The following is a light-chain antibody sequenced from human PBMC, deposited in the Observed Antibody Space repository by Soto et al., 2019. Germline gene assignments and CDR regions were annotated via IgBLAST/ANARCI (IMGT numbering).Light chain of an antibody. CDR3: SSYAASNNLGV. CDR1: SSDVGGYNY. CDR2: EVS. J-gene: IGLJ2*01. Sequence: QSALTQPPSASGSPGQSVTISCIGTSSDVGGYNYVSWYQQHPGKAPKLMIYEVSKRPSGVPDRFSGSKSGNTASLTVSGLQAEDEADYYCSSYAASNNLGVFGGGTKLDRP. V-gene: IGLV2-8*01.